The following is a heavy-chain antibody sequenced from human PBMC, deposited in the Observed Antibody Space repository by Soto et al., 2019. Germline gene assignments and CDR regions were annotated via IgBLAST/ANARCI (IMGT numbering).Heavy chain of an antibody. D-gene: IGHD4-17*01. J-gene: IGHJ4*02. CDR2: INPDSGDT. CDR3: ATRLPGDF. CDR1: GYTFYGYH. Sequence: QVQLVQSGAELKKPGASVRVSCQASGYTFYGYHLFWVRQAPGQGLEWVGWINPDSGDTSYAPKFQGRVTMTSDTSISTAYMELSSLRSDDTAVYYCATRLPGDFWGQGTLVTVSS. V-gene: IGHV1-2*02.